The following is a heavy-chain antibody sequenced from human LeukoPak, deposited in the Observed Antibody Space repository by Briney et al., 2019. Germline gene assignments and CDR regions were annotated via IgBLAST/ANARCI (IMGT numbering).Heavy chain of an antibody. V-gene: IGHV3-30*04. CDR2: ITYDGSNK. D-gene: IGHD4-17*01. CDR3: ARESGVHYGDSTDD. CDR1: GFTFSSYA. J-gene: IGHJ4*02. Sequence: PGGSLRLSCAASGFTFSSYAMHWVRQAPGKGLEWVADITYDGSNKYYADSVKGRFTISRDNSKNTLYLQMNSLRAEDTAVYYCARESGVHYGDSTDDWGQGTLVTVSS.